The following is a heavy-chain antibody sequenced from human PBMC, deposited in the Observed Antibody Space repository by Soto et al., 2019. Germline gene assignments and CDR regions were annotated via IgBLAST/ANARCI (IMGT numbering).Heavy chain of an antibody. CDR1: GGTFTNYA. CDR3: ARERSVGYCITTTCPKPFYYYAMVV. CDR2: IIPIFGTP. D-gene: IGHD2-2*01. V-gene: IGHV1-69*13. J-gene: IGHJ6*02. Sequence: GASVKVSCKASGGTFTNYAFSWVRQAPGQGLEWMGGIIPIFGTPDYAQKFQGRVTITADESTRTASMELSSLRSDDTAVYYCARERSVGYCITTTCPKPFYYYAMVVWGQGTTVTVSS.